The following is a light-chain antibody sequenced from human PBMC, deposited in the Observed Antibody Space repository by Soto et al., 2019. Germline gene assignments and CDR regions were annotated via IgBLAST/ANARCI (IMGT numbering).Light chain of an antibody. V-gene: IGKV3-11*01. CDR1: QSVRSY. Sequence: ETVLTQSPATLSLSPGDRATLSCRASQSVRSYLAWYQQKPGQAPRLLIYGTSTRATGIPPGFSGSGSGTDVTLTIISLEPEDCAVYYCQQRDDWVSFGGGTKVEIK. CDR3: QQRDDWVS. CDR2: GTS. J-gene: IGKJ4*01.